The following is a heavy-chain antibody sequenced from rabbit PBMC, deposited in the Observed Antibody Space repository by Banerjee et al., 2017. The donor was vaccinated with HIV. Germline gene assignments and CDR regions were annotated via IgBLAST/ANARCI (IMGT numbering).Heavy chain of an antibody. Sequence: QEQLEESGGDLVKPEGSLTLTCTASGFSFSSSYYMCWVRQAPGKGLEWIGCIYTGSGSTYYASWAKGRFTISKTSSTTVTLQMTSLTAADTATYFCARDYINGYSDYVFNLWGPGTLVTVS. V-gene: IGHV1S45*01. J-gene: IGHJ4*01. D-gene: IGHD6-1*01. CDR1: GFSFSSSYY. CDR2: IYTGSGST. CDR3: ARDYINGYSDYVFNL.